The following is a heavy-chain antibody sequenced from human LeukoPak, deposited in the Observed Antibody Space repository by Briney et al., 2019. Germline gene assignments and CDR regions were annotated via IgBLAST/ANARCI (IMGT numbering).Heavy chain of an antibody. D-gene: IGHD3-10*01. CDR3: ARRDYGKGVYDH. CDR1: GFNVRTNF. V-gene: IGHV3-66*01. Sequence: GGSLRLSCVTSGFNVRTNFMSWVRQAPGKGLEWVSVIRSGGDTYYADSVKGRFTISRDNSENTVYLQMSSLRAEDTAVYYCARRDYGKGVYDHWGQGTLVTVSS. J-gene: IGHJ4*02. CDR2: IRSGGDT.